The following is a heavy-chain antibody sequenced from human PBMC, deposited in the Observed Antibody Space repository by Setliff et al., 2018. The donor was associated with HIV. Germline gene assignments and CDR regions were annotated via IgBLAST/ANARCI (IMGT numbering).Heavy chain of an antibody. J-gene: IGHJ6*02. D-gene: IGHD6-13*01. CDR3: AREERKAPAGSGYYYYGMDV. CDR1: GGSITSSY. Sequence: PSETLSLTCTVSGGSITSSYWSWIRQPAGKGLEWIGRIYTSGSTNYNPSLKSRVTMSVDTSKRQFSLKLSSVTAADTAVYYCAREERKAPAGSGYYYYGMDVWGQGTMVTVSS. V-gene: IGHV4-4*07. CDR2: IYTSGST.